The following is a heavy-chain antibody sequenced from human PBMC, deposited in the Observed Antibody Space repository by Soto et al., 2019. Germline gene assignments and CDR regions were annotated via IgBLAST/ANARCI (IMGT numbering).Heavy chain of an antibody. CDR2: IYHSGST. Sequence: SETLSLTCAVSGYSISSGYYWGWIRQPPGKGLGWIGSIYHSGSTYYNPSLKSRVTISVDTSKNQFSLKLSSVTAADTAVYYCARDLYYDFWSGPPYYYYGMDVWGQGTTVTVSS. D-gene: IGHD3-3*01. V-gene: IGHV4-38-2*02. CDR3: ARDLYYDFWSGPPYYYYGMDV. CDR1: GYSISSGYY. J-gene: IGHJ6*02.